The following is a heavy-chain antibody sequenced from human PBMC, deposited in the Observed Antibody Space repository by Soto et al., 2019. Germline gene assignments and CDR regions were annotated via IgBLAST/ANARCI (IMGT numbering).Heavy chain of an antibody. D-gene: IGHD3-22*01. CDR2: ISAYNGNT. Sequence: ASVKFPCNASGYTFTSYGISWVRQAPGQGLEWMGWISAYNGNTNYAQKLQGRVTMTTDTSTSTAYMELRSLRSDDTAVYYCVKDRDSNSWPSRDVWGPGTTVTVSS. V-gene: IGHV1-18*04. CDR1: GYTFTSYG. J-gene: IGHJ6*02. CDR3: VKDRDSNSWPSRDV.